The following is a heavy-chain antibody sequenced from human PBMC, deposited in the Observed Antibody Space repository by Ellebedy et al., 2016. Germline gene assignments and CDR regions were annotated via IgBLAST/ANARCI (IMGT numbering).Heavy chain of an antibody. CDR2: ISPGDSDT. D-gene: IGHD6-6*01. J-gene: IGHJ4*02. V-gene: IGHV5-51*01. CDR1: GYIFTSYW. CDR3: ARHKLPRDSSSSPADY. Sequence: GESLKISXKGSGYIFTSYWIGWVRQMPGKGLEWMGIISPGDSDTRYSPSFQGQVTTSAGKSISTAYLQWSSLKASDTAMYYCARHKLPRDSSSSPADYWGQGTLVTVSS.